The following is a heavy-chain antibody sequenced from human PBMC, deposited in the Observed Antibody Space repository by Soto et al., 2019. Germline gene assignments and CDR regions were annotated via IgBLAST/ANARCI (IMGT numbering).Heavy chain of an antibody. V-gene: IGHV4-59*01. D-gene: IGHD6-13*01. J-gene: IGHJ5*02. CDR3: ARVSRSWSNWFDP. CDR2: IYYSGST. CDR1: GGSISSYY. Sequence: PSETLSLTCTVSGGSISSYYLSWIRQPPGKGLEWIGYIYYSGSTNYNPSLKSRVTISVDTSKNQFSLKLSSVTAADTAVYYCARVSRSWSNWFDPWGQGTLVTVSS.